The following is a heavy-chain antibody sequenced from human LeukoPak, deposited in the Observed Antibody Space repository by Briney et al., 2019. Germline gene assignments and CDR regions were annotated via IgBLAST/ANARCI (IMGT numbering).Heavy chain of an antibody. CDR1: GLTFSNYG. CDR2: IRYDGSIK. CDR3: AKDTVKVATIRRVPHYMDV. Sequence: GGSLRLSCAASGLTFSNYGVHWVRQAPGKGLEWAAFIRYDGSIKYYADSVKGRFTISRDNSKNTLYLQMSSLRAEDTAVYYCAKDTVKVATIRRVPHYMDVWGKGTTVTISS. J-gene: IGHJ6*03. D-gene: IGHD5-12*01. V-gene: IGHV3-30*02.